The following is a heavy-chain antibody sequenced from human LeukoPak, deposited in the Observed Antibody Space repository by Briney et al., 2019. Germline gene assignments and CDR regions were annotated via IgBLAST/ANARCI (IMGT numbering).Heavy chain of an antibody. Sequence: PSETLSLTCTVYGGSFSGYYSSWTRQPPGKGLEWIGEINHSGSTNYNPSLKSRVTISVDTSKNQFSLKLSSVTAADTAVYYCARLGTAVSGSCPNWFVPWARKTVVTVSS. CDR3: ARLGTAVSGSCPNWFVP. J-gene: IGHJ5*02. CDR2: INHSGST. CDR1: GGSFSGYY. D-gene: IGHD1-26*01. V-gene: IGHV4-34*01.